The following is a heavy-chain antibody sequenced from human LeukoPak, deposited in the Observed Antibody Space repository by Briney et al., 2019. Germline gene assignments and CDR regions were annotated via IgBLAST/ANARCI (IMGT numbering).Heavy chain of an antibody. V-gene: IGHV3-30*02. CDR2: IWSDGSTK. CDR1: GFTFSSYG. J-gene: IGHJ4*02. Sequence: PGGSLTLSCAASGFTFSSYGMHWVRQAPGKGLEWVALIWSDGSTKYYADTVKGRFTISRDNSKNTLYLQMSSLRAEDTAVYYCAKAGYVYGSGSYYHFDYWGQGTLVTVSS. CDR3: AKAGYVYGSGSYYHFDY. D-gene: IGHD3-10*01.